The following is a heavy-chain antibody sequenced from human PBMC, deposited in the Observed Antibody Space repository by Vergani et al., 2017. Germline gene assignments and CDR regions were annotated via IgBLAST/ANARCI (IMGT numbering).Heavy chain of an antibody. J-gene: IGHJ4*02. CDR1: GFTFSSYG. CDR3: AKEEPDYDISGYRSSRGSFDY. CDR2: IRYDGSNK. D-gene: IGHD3-22*01. V-gene: IGHV3-30*02. Sequence: QVQLVESGGGVVQPGGSLRLSCAASGFTFSSYGMHWVCQAPGKGLEWVAFIRYDGSNKYYADSVKGGFTISRDNSKNTLYLKMNSLRAEDTAVYYCAKEEPDYDISGYRSSRGSFDYWGQGTLVTVSS.